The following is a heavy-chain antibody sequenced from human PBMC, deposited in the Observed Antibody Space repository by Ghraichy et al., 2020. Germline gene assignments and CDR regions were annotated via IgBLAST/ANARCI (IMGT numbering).Heavy chain of an antibody. V-gene: IGHV6-1*01. Sequence: SQTLSLTCAISGDSVSSNSAAWNWIRQSPSRGLEWLGRTYYRSKWYNDYAVSVKSRITINPDTSKNQFSLQLNSVTPEDTAVYYCARVSYDYVWGSYRHFDYWGQGTLVTVSS. D-gene: IGHD3-16*02. CDR1: GDSVSSNSAA. CDR2: TYYRSKWYN. CDR3: ARVSYDYVWGSYRHFDY. J-gene: IGHJ4*02.